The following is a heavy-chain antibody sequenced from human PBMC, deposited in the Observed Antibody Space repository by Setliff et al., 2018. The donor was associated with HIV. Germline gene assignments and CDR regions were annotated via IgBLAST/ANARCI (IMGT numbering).Heavy chain of an antibody. V-gene: IGHV4-4*09. J-gene: IGHJ4*02. Sequence: SETLSLTCAVYGGSFSSYFWSWIRRPPGKGLEWIGSIYNRGSTYYNPSLKSRVTISVDTSKNQFSLKLSSVTAADTAVYYCARELLRSWDGSENSYKPYYFDYWGQGTLVTVSS. CDR1: GGSFSSYF. CDR2: IYNRGST. D-gene: IGHD3-10*01. CDR3: ARELLRSWDGSENSYKPYYFDY.